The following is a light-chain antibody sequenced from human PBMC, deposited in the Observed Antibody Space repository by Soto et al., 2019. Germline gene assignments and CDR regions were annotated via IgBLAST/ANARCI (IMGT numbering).Light chain of an antibody. CDR3: LQSYSSPRT. CDR1: QSIKNY. Sequence: DIQMTQSPSALSASVGDRVTIPCRASQSIKNYLSWYQQKPGKAPKLLIYAASSLQSGVPSRFSGNGSGTDFTLTITSLQPEDFASYYCLQSYSSPRTFGQGTKVDI. CDR2: AAS. J-gene: IGKJ1*01. V-gene: IGKV1-39*01.